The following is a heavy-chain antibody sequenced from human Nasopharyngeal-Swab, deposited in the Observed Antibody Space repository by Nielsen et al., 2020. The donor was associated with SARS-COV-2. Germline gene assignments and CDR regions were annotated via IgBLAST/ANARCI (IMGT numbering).Heavy chain of an antibody. Sequence: IRCSPGKGLEWIGYIYHSGSTYYNPSLKSRVTISVDRSKNQFSLKLSSVTAADTAVYYCARATAVAGTDYWGQGTLVTVSS. CDR3: ARATAVAGTDY. J-gene: IGHJ4*02. CDR2: IYHSGST. V-gene: IGHV4-30-2*06. D-gene: IGHD6-19*01.